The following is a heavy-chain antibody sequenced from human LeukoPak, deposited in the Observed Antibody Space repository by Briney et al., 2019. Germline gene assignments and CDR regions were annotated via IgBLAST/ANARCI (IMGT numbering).Heavy chain of an antibody. V-gene: IGHV4-59*12. J-gene: IGHJ6*03. D-gene: IGHD2-2*01. CDR1: GGSISTYY. CDR2: IYYTGST. Sequence: SETLSLTCTVSGGSISTYYWSWIRQPPGKGLEWIGYIYYTGSTNHNPSLKSRVTISVDTAKNQYSLKLSSVTAADTAVYYCARDGIVVVPAAMGYYYYYYMDVWGKGTTVTVSS. CDR3: ARDGIVVVPAAMGYYYYYYMDV.